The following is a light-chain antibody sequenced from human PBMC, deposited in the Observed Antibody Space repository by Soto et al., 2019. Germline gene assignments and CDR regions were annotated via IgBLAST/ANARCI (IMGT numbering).Light chain of an antibody. CDR3: SSYTSRSTLV. Sequence: QSALTQPASVSGSPGQSITISCTGTNSEVGGYNYVSWYQQRPGKAPKLIISEVSARPSGVSNRFSGSKSGNTASLTISGLQAEDAADYFCSSYTSRSTLVFGVGTKVTVL. CDR2: EVS. CDR1: NSEVGGYNY. V-gene: IGLV2-14*01. J-gene: IGLJ3*02.